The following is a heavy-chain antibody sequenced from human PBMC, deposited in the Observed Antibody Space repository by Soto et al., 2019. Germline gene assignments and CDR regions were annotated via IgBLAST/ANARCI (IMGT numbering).Heavy chain of an antibody. CDR1: GGTFSSYA. CDR3: ARGPRGGLELYHYFDY. J-gene: IGHJ4*02. D-gene: IGHD2-15*01. Sequence: QEQLVQSGAEVRKPGSSVRVSCKAAGGTFSSYAFTWVRQAPGQGVEWMGGIIPVFGSTSYAQKFQGRVTISADESTNTAYTELSSLRSEDTAVYYCARGPRGGLELYHYFDYWGQGTLVTVSS. CDR2: IIPVFGST. V-gene: IGHV1-69*01.